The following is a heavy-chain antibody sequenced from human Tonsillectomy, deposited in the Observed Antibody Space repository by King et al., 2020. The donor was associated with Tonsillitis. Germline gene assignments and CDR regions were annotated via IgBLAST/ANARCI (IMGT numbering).Heavy chain of an antibody. CDR2: IGSSGGSH. D-gene: IGHD1-26*01. CDR3: ARDRGALDY. V-gene: IGHV3-23*04. J-gene: IGHJ4*02. CDR1: GFSFNTYA. Sequence: VQLVESGGGLIQPGESLKLSCAASGFSFNTYAMTWVRQAPGKGLEWVSSIGSSGGSHYYGDSVRGRFTISRDNSRNIVYLQMNSLRAEDTALYFCARDRGALDYWGQGALVSVSS.